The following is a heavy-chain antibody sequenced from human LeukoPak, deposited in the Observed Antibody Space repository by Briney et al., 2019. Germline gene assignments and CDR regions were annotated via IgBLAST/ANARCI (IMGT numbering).Heavy chain of an antibody. Sequence: GGSLRLSCAASGFTFSSYAMSWVRQAPGKGLEWVSAISGSGGSTYYADSVKGRFTISRDTSKNTLYLQMNGLRAEDTAVYFCAKDRLSSTWYYYGMDVWGQGTTVTVSS. CDR1: GFTFSSYA. D-gene: IGHD6-13*01. CDR3: AKDRLSSTWYYYGMDV. V-gene: IGHV3-23*01. CDR2: ISGSGGST. J-gene: IGHJ6*02.